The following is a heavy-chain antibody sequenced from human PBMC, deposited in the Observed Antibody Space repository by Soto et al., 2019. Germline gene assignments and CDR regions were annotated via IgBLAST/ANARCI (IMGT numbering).Heavy chain of an antibody. D-gene: IGHD5-18*01. CDR1: GFSVRDYY. J-gene: IGHJ6*02. CDR2: ISSSSSYT. CDR3: ARGSDAAMVTLRGMDV. V-gene: IGHV3-11*06. Sequence: PGGCLRLSCAASGFSVRDYYMSWIRQAPGKGLEWVSYISSSSSYTNYADSVKGRFTISRDNAKNSLYLQMNSLRAEDTAVYYCARGSDAAMVTLRGMDVWGQGTTVTVSS.